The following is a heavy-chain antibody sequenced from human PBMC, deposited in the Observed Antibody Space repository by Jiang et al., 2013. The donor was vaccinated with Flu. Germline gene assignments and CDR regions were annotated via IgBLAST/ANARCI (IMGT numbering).Heavy chain of an antibody. V-gene: IGHV4-59*13. J-gene: IGHJ5*02. CDR3: ARGRNDYGDSRAGVDT. Sequence: CSVSGSSITFYQWSWIRRAPGGRGLEWIGYISHTGTFNHNPSLESRVNMSLDTSKNQFYLKLGSVTAADTAVYYCARGRNDYGDSRAGVDTWGQGTLVTVSS. CDR2: ISHTGTF. CDR1: GSSITFYQ. D-gene: IGHD4-17*01.